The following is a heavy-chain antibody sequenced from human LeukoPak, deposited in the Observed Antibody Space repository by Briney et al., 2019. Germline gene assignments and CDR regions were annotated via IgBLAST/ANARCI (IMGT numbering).Heavy chain of an antibody. D-gene: IGHD6-13*01. CDR1: GFTFSSYS. CDR3: AREVAAAMADY. Sequence: TGGSLRLSCAVSGFTFSSYSMNWVRQAPGKGLEWVSSISSSNYIYYADSVKGRFTISRDNAKNSLYLQMNSLRAEDTAVYYCAREVAAAMADYWGQGTLVTVSS. CDR2: ISSSNYI. V-gene: IGHV3-21*01. J-gene: IGHJ4*02.